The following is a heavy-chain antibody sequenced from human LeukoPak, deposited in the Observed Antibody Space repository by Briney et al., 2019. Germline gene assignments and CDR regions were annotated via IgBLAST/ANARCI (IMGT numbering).Heavy chain of an antibody. CDR1: AFTFSRYW. CDR3: TRGRRRNPTGSSYYYGMDV. Sequence: GALRLSCAASAFTFSRYWMSWVRPAPGKGLEWVANIKQDGSETYYVDSVKGRFTISRDNAKNSLHLQMNSLRAEDTAVYYCTRGRRRNPTGSSYYYGMDVWGQGTTVAVSS. V-gene: IGHV3-7*03. J-gene: IGHJ6*02. D-gene: IGHD1-1*01. CDR2: IKQDGSET.